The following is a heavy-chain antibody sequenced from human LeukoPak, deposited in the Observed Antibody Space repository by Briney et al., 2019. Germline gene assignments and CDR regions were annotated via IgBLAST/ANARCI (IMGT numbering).Heavy chain of an antibody. V-gene: IGHV5-51*01. CDR2: IYPGDCDT. Sequence: GASLQISCKGSGSFFTSYWIGWVRQLPGKGLEWMGIIYPGDCDTRYRPSFQGQVTISADKSISTAYRQWSSLKASDTAMYYCARPLGYSYGFSYFDYWGQGTLVTVSS. CDR3: ARPLGYSYGFSYFDY. J-gene: IGHJ4*02. D-gene: IGHD5-18*01. CDR1: GSFFTSYW.